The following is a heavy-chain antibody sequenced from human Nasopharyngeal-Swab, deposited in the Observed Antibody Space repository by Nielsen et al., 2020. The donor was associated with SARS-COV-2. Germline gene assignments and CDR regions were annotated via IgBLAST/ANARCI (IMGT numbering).Heavy chain of an antibody. CDR2: FDPEDGET. Sequence: ASVKVSCKVSGYTLTELSMHWVRQAPGKGLEWMGGFDPEDGETIYAQKFQGRVTMTEDTSTDTAYMELSSLRSEDTAVYYCATGVAVAGTPISYYYYGMDVWGQGTTVTVSS. CDR1: GYTLTELS. V-gene: IGHV1-24*01. D-gene: IGHD6-19*01. J-gene: IGHJ6*02. CDR3: ATGVAVAGTPISYYYYGMDV.